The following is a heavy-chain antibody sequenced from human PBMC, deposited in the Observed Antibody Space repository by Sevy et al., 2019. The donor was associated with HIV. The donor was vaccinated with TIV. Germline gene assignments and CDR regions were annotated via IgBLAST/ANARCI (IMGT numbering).Heavy chain of an antibody. CDR1: GGSISSYF. Sequence: SETLSLTCSVSGGSISSYFWSWIRQPPGKGLEWIGYIYYTGTTNYNPSLRSRVTISLDTSKKHFSLNLTSVTAADTAVYYCARDLAVRPRVFDPWGQGTLVTVSS. J-gene: IGHJ5*02. CDR2: IYYTGTT. D-gene: IGHD6-6*01. V-gene: IGHV4-59*01. CDR3: ARDLAVRPRVFDP.